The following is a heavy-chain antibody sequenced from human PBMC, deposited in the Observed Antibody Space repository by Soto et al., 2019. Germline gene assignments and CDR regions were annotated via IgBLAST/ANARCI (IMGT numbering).Heavy chain of an antibody. CDR1: GVTFESYA. CDR3: ARGGSTGWFYFDF. J-gene: IGHJ4*02. Sequence: GGSLRLSCAASGVTFESYAMSWIRQAPGKGLEWVASTPGSGGSSYYADSVKGRFTISRDNSKNTLYLDLNSLKAEDTAMYYCARGGSTGWFYFDFWGQGTQVTVSS. V-gene: IGHV3-23*01. D-gene: IGHD6-19*01. CDR2: TPGSGGSS.